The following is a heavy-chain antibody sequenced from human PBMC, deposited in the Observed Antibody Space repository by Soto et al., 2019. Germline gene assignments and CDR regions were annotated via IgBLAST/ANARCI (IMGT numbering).Heavy chain of an antibody. CDR3: AKDTGLGGTGSLCFDY. V-gene: IGHV3-23*01. CDR1: GFTFSSYA. CDR2: ISGSGYNT. J-gene: IGHJ4*02. Sequence: GGSLRLSCAASGFTFSSYAMSWVRQAPGKGLKWVSTISGSGYNTYYADSVKGRFTISRDNSKNTLYLQMNSLRAEDTAVYYCAKDTGLGGTGSLCFDYWGQGTLVTVSS. D-gene: IGHD1-1*01.